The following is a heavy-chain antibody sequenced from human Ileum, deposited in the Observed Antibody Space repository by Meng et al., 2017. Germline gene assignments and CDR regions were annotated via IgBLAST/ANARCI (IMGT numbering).Heavy chain of an antibody. CDR1: SVITSITTS. CDR3: ARHGGYSQDF. CDR2: ISHSGSA. D-gene: IGHD4-23*01. V-gene: IGHV4-4*02. J-gene: IGHJ4*02. Sequence: HVQQAGSGPWQVGPSGTLPLISAVSSVITSITTSWSWVRQHAGEWLEWIRQISHSGSAYYNPSLKSRVTMSVDKSKSQLSLMLTSATAADTAIYYCARHGGYSQDFWGQGTLVTVSS.